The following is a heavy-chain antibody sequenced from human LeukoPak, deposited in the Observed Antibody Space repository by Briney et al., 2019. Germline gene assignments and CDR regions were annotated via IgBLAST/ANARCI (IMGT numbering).Heavy chain of an antibody. D-gene: IGHD3-22*01. CDR2: ISSSSSYI. CDR1: GFTFSSYS. Sequence: KAGGSLRLPCAASGFTFSSYSMTWVRQAPGKGLEWVSSISSSSSYIYYADSVKGRFTISRDNAKNSLYLQMNSLRAEDTAVYYCARNYYDSSGYFPSRGPFDYWGQGTLVTVSS. V-gene: IGHV3-21*01. J-gene: IGHJ4*02. CDR3: ARNYYDSSGYFPSRGPFDY.